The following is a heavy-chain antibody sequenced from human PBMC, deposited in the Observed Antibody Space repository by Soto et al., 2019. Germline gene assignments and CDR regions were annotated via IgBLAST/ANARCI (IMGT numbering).Heavy chain of an antibody. CDR2: IIPIFGAA. J-gene: IGHJ3*02. D-gene: IGHD3-22*01. Sequence: SVKVSCKASGGTFSSYAISWVRQAPGQGLEWMGGIIPIFGAANYAQKFQGRVTITADESTSTAYMELSSLRSEDTAVYYCARAAGVTYYYDSSGPWAAAFDIWGQGTMVTVS. CDR3: ARAAGVTYYYDSSGPWAAAFDI. CDR1: GGTFSSYA. V-gene: IGHV1-69*13.